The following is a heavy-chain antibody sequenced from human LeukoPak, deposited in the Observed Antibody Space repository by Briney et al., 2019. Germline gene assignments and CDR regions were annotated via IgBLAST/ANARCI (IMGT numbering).Heavy chain of an antibody. V-gene: IGHV3-48*01. CDR2: ISSSSGTI. CDR3: ARVNHFDY. Sequence: QPGGSLRLSCAASGFTFSSYSMNWVRQAPGKGLEWVSYISSSSGTIYYADSVKGRFTISRDNAKNSLYRQMNSLRAEDTAVYYCARVNHFDYWGQGTLVTVSS. CDR1: GFTFSSYS. J-gene: IGHJ4*02. D-gene: IGHD1-14*01.